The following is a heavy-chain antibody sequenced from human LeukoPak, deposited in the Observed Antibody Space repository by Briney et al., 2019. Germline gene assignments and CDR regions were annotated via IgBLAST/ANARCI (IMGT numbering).Heavy chain of an antibody. CDR2: IYYSGST. J-gene: IGHJ5*02. D-gene: IGHD6-25*01. CDR3: ARHRTAAGVGP. Sequence: SQTLSLTCTVSGGSINGGDYYWSWIRQPPGKGLEWIGYIYYSGSTYYNPSLKSRVTISVDTSKNQFSLKLSSVTAADTAVYYCARHRTAAGVGPWGQGTLVTVSS. V-gene: IGHV4-30-4*08. CDR1: GGSINGGDYY.